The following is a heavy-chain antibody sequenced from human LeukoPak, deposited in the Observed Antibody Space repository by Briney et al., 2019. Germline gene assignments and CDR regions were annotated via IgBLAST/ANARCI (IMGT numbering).Heavy chain of an antibody. J-gene: IGHJ6*02. CDR1: GGSFSGYY. Sequence: SETLSLTCAVYGGSFSGYYWSWIRQPPGKGLEWIGEINHSGSTNYNPSLKSRVTISVDTSKNQFSLKLSSVTAADTAVYYCARVSVPSYYGMDAWGQGTTVTVSS. CDR3: ARVSVPSYYGMDA. V-gene: IGHV4-34*01. CDR2: INHSGST.